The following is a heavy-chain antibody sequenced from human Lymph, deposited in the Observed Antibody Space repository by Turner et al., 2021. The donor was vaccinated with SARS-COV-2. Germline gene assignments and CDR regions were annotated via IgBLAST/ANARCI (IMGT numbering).Heavy chain of an antibody. CDR1: GFPFISYG. CDR3: AWALYYYYGMDV. V-gene: IGHV3-30*03. J-gene: IGHJ6*02. Sequence: QVQLVESGGGVVQPGRSLRLCCAASGFPFISYGMHWVRQAPGKGLEWVAVISYDGGHKSYADSVKGRFTISRDNSKNTLYLQMISLRAEDTAVYYCAWALYYYYGMDVWGQGTTVTVSS. CDR2: ISYDGGHK.